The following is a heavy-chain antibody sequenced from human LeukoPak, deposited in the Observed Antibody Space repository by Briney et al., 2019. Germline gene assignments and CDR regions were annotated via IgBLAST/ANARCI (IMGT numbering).Heavy chain of an antibody. J-gene: IGHJ3*02. Sequence: PSETLSLTCTVSGGSISSYYWSWIRQPPGKGLEWIGYIYYSGSTNYNPSLKSRVTISVDTSKNQFSLKLSSVTAADTAVYHCARDRGAAAGDEIWGQGTMVTVSS. V-gene: IGHV4-59*01. CDR3: ARDRGAAAGDEI. D-gene: IGHD6-13*01. CDR2: IYYSGST. CDR1: GGSISSYY.